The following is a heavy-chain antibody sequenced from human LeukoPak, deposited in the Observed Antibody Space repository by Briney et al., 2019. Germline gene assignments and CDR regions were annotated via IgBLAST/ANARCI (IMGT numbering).Heavy chain of an antibody. V-gene: IGHV3-23*01. CDR3: AKGPAMVRGTFDP. Sequence: GGSLRLSCAASGFTFSSYGMSWVRQAPGKGLEWVSTISGSGGSTSYADSVKGRFTISRDNSKNTLHLQMNSLRAEDTAVYYCAKGPAMVRGTFDPWGQGTLVTVSS. CDR1: GFTFSSYG. D-gene: IGHD3-10*01. CDR2: ISGSGGST. J-gene: IGHJ5*02.